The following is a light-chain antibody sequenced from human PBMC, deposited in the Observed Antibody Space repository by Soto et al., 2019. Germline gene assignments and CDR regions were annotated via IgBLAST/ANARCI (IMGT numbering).Light chain of an antibody. CDR3: QQYGSPPWT. Sequence: EIVLTQSPGTLSLSPGVRATVSCRASQSVSSRNLAWYQQKPGQAPRLLIYGASSRASGTPDRFSGSGSGTDFTLAISRLEPEDLAVYSCQQYGSPPWTFGQGTKVEIK. J-gene: IGKJ1*01. CDR2: GAS. V-gene: IGKV3-20*01. CDR1: QSVSSRN.